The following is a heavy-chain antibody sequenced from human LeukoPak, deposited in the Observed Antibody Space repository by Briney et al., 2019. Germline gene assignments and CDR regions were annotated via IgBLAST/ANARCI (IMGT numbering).Heavy chain of an antibody. D-gene: IGHD2-21*02. CDR3: ASFCGGDCYVSDDAFDI. CDR2: ISSSSSYI. Sequence: GGSLRLSCAASGFTFSSYSMNWVRQAPGKGLEWVSSISSSSSYIYYADSVKGRFTISRDNAKNSLYLQMNSLRAEDTAAYYCASFCGGDCYVSDDAFDIWGQGTMVTVSS. J-gene: IGHJ3*02. V-gene: IGHV3-21*01. CDR1: GFTFSSYS.